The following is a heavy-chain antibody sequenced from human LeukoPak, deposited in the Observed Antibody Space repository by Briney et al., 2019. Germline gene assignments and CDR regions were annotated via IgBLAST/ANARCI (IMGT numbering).Heavy chain of an antibody. Sequence: GGSLRLSCAASGFTFSSYAMSWVRQAPGKGLEWVSAISGSGGSTYYADSVKGRFTISRDNSKNTLYLQVNSLRAEDTAVYYCARTIGYDILTGPTSGWADYWGQGTLVTVSS. J-gene: IGHJ4*02. CDR3: ARTIGYDILTGPTSGWADY. D-gene: IGHD3-9*01. CDR1: GFTFSSYA. CDR2: ISGSGGST. V-gene: IGHV3-23*01.